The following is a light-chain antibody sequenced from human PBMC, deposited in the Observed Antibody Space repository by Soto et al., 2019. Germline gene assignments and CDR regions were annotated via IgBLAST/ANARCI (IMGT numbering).Light chain of an antibody. CDR1: QGIKND. Sequence: AIPMTQSPSSLSASVGDRVTITCRASQGIKNDLGWYQQEPGKAPKLLIYAASSLESGVPSRFSGSGSGTDFTLTISSLQPEDFATYYCLQDYNYPWTFGQGTKVEIK. CDR3: LQDYNYPWT. J-gene: IGKJ1*01. V-gene: IGKV1-6*01. CDR2: AAS.